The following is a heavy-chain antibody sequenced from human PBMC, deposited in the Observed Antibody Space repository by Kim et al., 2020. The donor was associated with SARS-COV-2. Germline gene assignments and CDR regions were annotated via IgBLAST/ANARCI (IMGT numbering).Heavy chain of an antibody. V-gene: IGHV4-34*01. D-gene: IGHD2-21*02. CDR1: GGSFSGYY. Sequence: SETLSLTCAVYGGSFSGYYWSWIRQPPGKGLEWIGEINHSGSTNYNPSLKSRVTISVDTSKNQFSLKLSSVTAADTAVYYCARREHLAYCGGDCYSQEDWGQGTLVTVSS. J-gene: IGHJ4*02. CDR2: INHSGST. CDR3: ARREHLAYCGGDCYSQED.